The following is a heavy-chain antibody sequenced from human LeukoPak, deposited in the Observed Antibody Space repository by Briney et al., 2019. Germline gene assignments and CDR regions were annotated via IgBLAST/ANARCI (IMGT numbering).Heavy chain of an antibody. CDR1: RY. Sequence: SSVKVSCKASRYMHRLRQAPGQGLEWIGPMNRTSVGTNYAQKFQGRVTMTRDTSISTAYMELTRLRSDDTAVYYCARDPPIVPLERPGSRYWGQETLVTVSS. D-gene: IGHD1-1*01. V-gene: IGHV1-2*06. CDR2: MNRTSVGT. CDR3: ARDPPIVPLERPGSRY. J-gene: IGHJ4*02.